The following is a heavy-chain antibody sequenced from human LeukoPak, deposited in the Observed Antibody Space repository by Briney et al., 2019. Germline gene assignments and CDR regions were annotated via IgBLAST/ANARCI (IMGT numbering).Heavy chain of an antibody. CDR1: GGTFSSYA. Sequence: SVKVSCKAPGGTFSSYAISWVRQAPGQGLEWMGRIIPILGIANYAQKFQGRVTITADKSTSTAYMELSSLRSEDTAVYYCARDGNAAAAAKGDDYWGQGTLVTVSS. J-gene: IGHJ4*02. CDR3: ARDGNAAAAAKGDDY. CDR2: IIPILGIA. D-gene: IGHD6-13*01. V-gene: IGHV1-69*04.